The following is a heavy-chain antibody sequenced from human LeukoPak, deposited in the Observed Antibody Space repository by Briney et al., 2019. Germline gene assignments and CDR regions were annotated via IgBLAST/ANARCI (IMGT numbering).Heavy chain of an antibody. CDR2: INPSGGST. Sequence: ASVKVSRKASGYTFTSYYMHWVRQAPGQGLEWMGIINPSGGSTSYAQKFQGRVTMTADTSTNTAYMELGSLTSDDTAVYYCARGHSTERTQYFFDFWGQGTLVTVSS. CDR1: GYTFTSYY. V-gene: IGHV1-46*01. D-gene: IGHD4-17*01. J-gene: IGHJ4*02. CDR3: ARGHSTERTQYFFDF.